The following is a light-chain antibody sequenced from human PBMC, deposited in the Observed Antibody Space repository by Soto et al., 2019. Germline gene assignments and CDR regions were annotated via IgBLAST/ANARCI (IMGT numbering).Light chain of an antibody. CDR2: GAS. CDR1: QDIRKD. Sequence: IKMTWTPSSMAAAGGERVTMTCRASQDIRKDLAWYQQKPGKAPQILIYGASTLQTGVASRFSGSGSATDFTLTISSLQPEDSATYYCLQDINYPWTFGQGTKVDI. V-gene: IGKV1-6*01. J-gene: IGKJ1*01. CDR3: LQDINYPWT.